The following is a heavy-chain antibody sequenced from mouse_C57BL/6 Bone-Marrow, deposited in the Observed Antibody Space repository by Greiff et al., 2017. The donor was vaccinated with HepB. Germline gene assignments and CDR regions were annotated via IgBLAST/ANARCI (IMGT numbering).Heavy chain of an antibody. V-gene: IGHV7-3*01. Sequence: DVHLVESGGGLVQPGGSLSLSCAASGFTFTDYYMSWVRQPPGKALEWLGFIRNKANGYTTEYSASVKGRFTISRDNSQSILYIQMNALRAEDSATYYIVRYGREGFAYWGQGALVTVSA. CDR1: GFTFTDYY. CDR3: VRYGREGFAY. CDR2: IRNKANGYTT. J-gene: IGHJ3*01.